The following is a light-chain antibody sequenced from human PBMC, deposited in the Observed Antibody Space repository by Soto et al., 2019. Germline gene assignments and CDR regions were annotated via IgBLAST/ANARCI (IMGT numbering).Light chain of an antibody. V-gene: IGKV1-39*01. CDR3: QQSYSTPPT. CDR1: QSISSY. J-gene: IGKJ5*01. Sequence: DIQMTQSPSSLSASVGDRVTITCRASQSISSYLNWYQQKPGKAPKLLIYAASSLQSGVPSRFSGSGSGTDFTLTISSLQPEDFATYYCQQSYSTPPTFGKG. CDR2: AAS.